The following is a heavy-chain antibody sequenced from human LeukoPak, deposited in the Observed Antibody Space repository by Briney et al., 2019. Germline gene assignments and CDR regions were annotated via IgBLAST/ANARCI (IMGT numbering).Heavy chain of an antibody. D-gene: IGHD5-24*01. V-gene: IGHV1-69*01. CDR1: GGTFSSYA. CDR3: ARDNSVRDEAWWFTP. CDR2: IIPIFGTA. J-gene: IGHJ5*02. Sequence: GSSVKVSCKASGGTFSSYAISWERQAPGQGLEWMGGIIPIFGTANYAQKFQGRVTITADESTSTAYMELSSLRSEDTAVYYCARDNSVRDEAWWFTPWGQGTLVTVYS.